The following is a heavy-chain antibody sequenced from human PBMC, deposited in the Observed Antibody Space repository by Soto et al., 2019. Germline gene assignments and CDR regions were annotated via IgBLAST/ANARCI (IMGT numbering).Heavy chain of an antibody. CDR1: GFTFTDHY. V-gene: IGHV3-11*01. J-gene: IGHJ4*02. D-gene: IGHD3-10*01. CDR3: ARDIRGAN. CDR2: INSGGSNI. Sequence: QVQLVESGGGLVKPGGSLRLSCTASGFTFTDHYMTWIRQAPGKGLEWVSYINSGGSNIDYADSVRGRFTISRDNAKNSVDLQMSSLRAEDTAIYYCARDIRGANWGQGTMVIVSS.